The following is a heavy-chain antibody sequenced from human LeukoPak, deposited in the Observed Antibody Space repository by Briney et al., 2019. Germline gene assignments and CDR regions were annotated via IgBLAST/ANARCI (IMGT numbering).Heavy chain of an antibody. J-gene: IGHJ4*01. CDR1: GFTISVHW. CDR2: IKQDGSET. Sequence: PGGSLRLCYGVSGFTISVHWENWVRQAPGKGREEGASIKQDGSETSYLDSVKGRFTIARDNAKNSLYLQMSSLRAEDTAVYYCGREGTAPGLYFDLWGQGTLVTVSS. D-gene: IGHD6-13*01. V-gene: IGHV3-7*01. CDR3: GREGTAPGLYFDL.